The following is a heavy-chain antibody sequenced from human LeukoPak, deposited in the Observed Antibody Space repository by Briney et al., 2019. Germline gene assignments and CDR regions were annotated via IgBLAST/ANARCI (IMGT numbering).Heavy chain of an antibody. V-gene: IGHV3-23*01. CDR1: GFTFGNYG. J-gene: IGHJ4*02. Sequence: PGGSLRLSWAASGFTFGNYGMSWVRQAPGKWLEWVSTISGSGRSTYYADSVKGRFTISRDNSQNTQHLQMNSLRAEDTAVYYCAKSGYYDSSGYYVVYFDYWGQGTLVTVSS. CDR3: AKSGYYDSSGYYVVYFDY. D-gene: IGHD3-22*01. CDR2: ISGSGRST.